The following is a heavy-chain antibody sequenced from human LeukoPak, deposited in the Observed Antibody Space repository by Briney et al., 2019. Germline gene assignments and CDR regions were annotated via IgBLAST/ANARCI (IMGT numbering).Heavy chain of an antibody. D-gene: IGHD6-6*01. CDR1: GFTFSSYW. CDR2: IKQDGSEK. CDR3: ARDRISGYSSSPFPDY. J-gene: IGHJ4*02. Sequence: PGGSLRLSCAASGFTFSSYWMSWVRQAPGKGLEWVANIKQDGSEKYYVDSVKGRFTISRDNAKNSLYLQMNSLRAEDTAVYYCARDRISGYSSSPFPDYWGQGTLVTVSS. V-gene: IGHV3-7*01.